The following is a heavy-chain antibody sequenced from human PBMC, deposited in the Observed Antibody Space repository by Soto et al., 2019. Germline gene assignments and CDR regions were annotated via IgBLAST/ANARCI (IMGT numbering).Heavy chain of an antibody. J-gene: IGHJ3*02. V-gene: IGHV1-69*08. CDR2: IIPILGIA. Sequence: QVQLVQSGAEVKKPGSSVKVSCKASGGTFSSYTISWVRQAPGQGLEWMGRIIPILGIANYAQKFQGRVTITADKSTSTAYMELSSLRSEDTAVYYCARDNGDYRVVAFDIWGQGTMVTVSS. CDR3: ARDNGDYRVVAFDI. CDR1: GGTFSSYT. D-gene: IGHD4-17*01.